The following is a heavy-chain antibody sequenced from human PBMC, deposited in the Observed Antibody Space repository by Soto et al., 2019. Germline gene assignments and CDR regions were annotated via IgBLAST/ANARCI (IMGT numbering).Heavy chain of an antibody. CDR1: GFTFSSYW. D-gene: IGHD3-3*01. V-gene: IGHV3-74*01. CDR3: ARGGSDVRFLDPYYYYGMDV. CDR2: INSDGSST. J-gene: IGHJ6*02. Sequence: GGSLRLSCAASGFTFSSYWMHWVRQAPGKGLVWVSRINSDGSSTSYADSVKGRFTISRDNAKNRLYLQMNSLRAEDTAVYYCARGGSDVRFLDPYYYYGMDVWGQGTTVTVSS.